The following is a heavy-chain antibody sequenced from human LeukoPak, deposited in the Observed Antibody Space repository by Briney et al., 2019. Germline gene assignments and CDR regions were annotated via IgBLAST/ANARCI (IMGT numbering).Heavy chain of an antibody. CDR2: MNPNSGNT. CDR3: ARGCDYDSSGYDFHYYMDV. Sequence: ASVKVSCKASGYTFTSYDINWVRQAAGQGLEWMGWMNPNSGNTGYAQKFQGRVTMTRNTSISTAYMELSSLRSEDTAVYYCARGCDYDSSGYDFHYYMDVWGKGTTVTVSS. V-gene: IGHV1-8*01. J-gene: IGHJ6*03. D-gene: IGHD3-22*01. CDR1: GYTFTSYD.